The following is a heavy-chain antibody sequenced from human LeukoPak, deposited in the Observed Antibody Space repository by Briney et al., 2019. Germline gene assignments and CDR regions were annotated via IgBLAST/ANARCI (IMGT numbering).Heavy chain of an antibody. CDR2: INHSGST. J-gene: IGHJ4*02. V-gene: IGHV4-34*01. CDR3: ARGGGIYCSSTSCYKYPFDY. Sequence: PSETLSLTCAVYGGSFSGYYWSRIRQPPGKGLEWIGEINHSGSTNYNPSLRSRVTISVDTSKNQFSLKLSSVTAADTAVYYCARGGGIYCSSTSCYKYPFDYWGQGTLVTVSS. CDR1: GGSFSGYY. D-gene: IGHD2-2*01.